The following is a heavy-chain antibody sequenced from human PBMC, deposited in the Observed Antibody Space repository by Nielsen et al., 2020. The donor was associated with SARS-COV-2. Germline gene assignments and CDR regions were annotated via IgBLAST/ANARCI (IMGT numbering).Heavy chain of an antibody. CDR1: GFTFSSYW. D-gene: IGHD2/OR15-2a*01. J-gene: IGHJ4*02. V-gene: IGHV3-7*03. Sequence: GESLKISCAASGFTFSSYWMSWVRQAPGKGLEWVANIKQDGSEKYYVDSVKGRFTISRDNAKNSLYLQMNSLRAEDTAVYYCARVVGYFPHYWGQGTLVTVSS. CDR3: ARVVGYFPHY. CDR2: IKQDGSEK.